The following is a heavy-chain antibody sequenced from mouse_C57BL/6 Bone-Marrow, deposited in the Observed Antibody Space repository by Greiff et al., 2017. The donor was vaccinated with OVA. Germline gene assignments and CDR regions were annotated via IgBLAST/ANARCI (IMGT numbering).Heavy chain of an antibody. J-gene: IGHJ3*01. CDR3: ARDGCDYGSPWFAY. CDR2: IHPNSGST. CDR1: GYTFTSYW. V-gene: IGHV1-64*01. Sequence: QVQLQQPGAELVKPGASVKLSCKASGYTFTSYWMHWVKQRPGQGLEWIGMIHPNSGSTNYNEKFKSKATLTVDKSSSTAYMQHISLTSEDSAVYDGARDGCDYGSPWFAYWGQGTLVTVSA. D-gene: IGHD1-1*01.